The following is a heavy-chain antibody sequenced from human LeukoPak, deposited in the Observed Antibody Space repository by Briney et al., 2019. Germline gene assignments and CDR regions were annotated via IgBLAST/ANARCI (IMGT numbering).Heavy chain of an antibody. V-gene: IGHV1-69*13. CDR3: ARASITIFGDENWFDP. CDR2: IIPIFGTA. J-gene: IGHJ5*02. CDR1: GGAFSSYA. Sequence: ASVKVSCKASGGAFSSYAISWVRQAPGQGLEWMGGIIPIFGTANYAQKFQGRVTITADESTSTAYMELSSLRSEDTAVYYCARASITIFGDENWFDPWGQGTLVTVSS. D-gene: IGHD3-3*01.